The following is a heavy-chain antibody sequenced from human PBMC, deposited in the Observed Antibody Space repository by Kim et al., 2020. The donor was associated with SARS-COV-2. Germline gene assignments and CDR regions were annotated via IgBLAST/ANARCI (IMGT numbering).Heavy chain of an antibody. CDR1: GYTFTSYA. V-gene: IGHV1-3*01. CDR2: INAGNGNT. J-gene: IGHJ4*02. Sequence: ASVKVSCKASGYTFTSYAMHWVRQAPGQRLEWMGWINAGNGNTKYSQKFQGRVTITRDTSASTAYMELSSLRSEDTAVYYCARDYYDSSGYYSFDYWGKGTLVTVSS. CDR3: ARDYYDSSGYYSFDY. D-gene: IGHD3-22*01.